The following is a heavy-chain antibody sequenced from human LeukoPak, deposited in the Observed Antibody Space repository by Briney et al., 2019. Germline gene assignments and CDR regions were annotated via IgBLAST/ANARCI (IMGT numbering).Heavy chain of an antibody. V-gene: IGHV3-7*01. Sequence: PGGSLRLSCAASGFTFSSYWMSWVRQAPGKGLEWVANIKQDGSEKYYVDSVKGRFTIARDNAKNSLYLPMNSLRAQDTAVYYCTTDGSFFSGWYGDYWGQGTLVTVSS. J-gene: IGHJ4*02. CDR1: GFTFSSYW. CDR3: TTDGSFFSGWYGDY. D-gene: IGHD6-19*01. CDR2: IKQDGSEK.